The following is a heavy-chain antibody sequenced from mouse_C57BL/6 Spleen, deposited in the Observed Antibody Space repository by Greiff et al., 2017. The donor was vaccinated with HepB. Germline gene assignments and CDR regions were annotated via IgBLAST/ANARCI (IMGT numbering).Heavy chain of an antibody. CDR1: GYAFSSSW. CDR2: IYPGDGDT. D-gene: IGHD1-1*01. CDR3: ARNYGSSYYFDY. V-gene: IGHV1-82*01. Sequence: QVQLQHSGPELVKPGASVKISCKASGYAFSSSWMNWVKQRPGKGLEWIGRIYPGDGDTNYNGKFKGKATLTADKSSSTAYMQLSSLTSEDSAVYFCARNYGSSYYFDYWGQGTTLTVSS. J-gene: IGHJ2*01.